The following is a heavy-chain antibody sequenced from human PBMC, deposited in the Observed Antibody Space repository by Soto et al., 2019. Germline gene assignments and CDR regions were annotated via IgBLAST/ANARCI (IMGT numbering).Heavy chain of an antibody. Sequence: QVQLVQSGAEVKKPGSSVKVSCKVSGGTFSSHSINWVRQAPGQGPEWMGGIIPIFGTENYAQKFQGRVTITADESTITSYIELIRLTSEYTALYYCSTSVYCSTTRCYYYYGLDVWGQGTTVIVSS. CDR2: IIPIFGTE. V-gene: IGHV1-69*01. CDR1: GGTFSSHS. CDR3: STSVYCSTTRCYYYYGLDV. D-gene: IGHD2-2*01. J-gene: IGHJ6*02.